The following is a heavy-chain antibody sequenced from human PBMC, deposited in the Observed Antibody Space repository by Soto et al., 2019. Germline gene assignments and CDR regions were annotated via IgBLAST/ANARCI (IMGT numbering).Heavy chain of an antibody. D-gene: IGHD2-15*01. CDR1: GYTFTSYY. Sequence: ASVKVSCKASGYTFTSYYMHWVRQAPGQGLEWMGIINPSGGSTSYAQKFQGRVTMTRDTSTSTVYMELSSLRSEDTAVHYCARLGYCSGGSCYSQNYYGMDVWGQGTTVTAP. J-gene: IGHJ6*02. V-gene: IGHV1-46*01. CDR2: INPSGGST. CDR3: ARLGYCSGGSCYSQNYYGMDV.